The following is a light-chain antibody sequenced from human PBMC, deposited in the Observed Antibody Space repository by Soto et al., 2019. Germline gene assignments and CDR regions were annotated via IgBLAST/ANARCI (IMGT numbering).Light chain of an antibody. V-gene: IGLV2-14*01. Sequence: QSALTQPASVPGSPGQSITISCTGTRSDVGRYNYVSWYQQHPGKAPKLLIYEVTYRPSGVSTRFSASKSGSTASLTISGIQAEDEADYYCSSYSTTSSPHVLFGGGTKLTVL. J-gene: IGLJ2*01. CDR2: EVT. CDR3: SSYSTTSSPHVL. CDR1: RSDVGRYNY.